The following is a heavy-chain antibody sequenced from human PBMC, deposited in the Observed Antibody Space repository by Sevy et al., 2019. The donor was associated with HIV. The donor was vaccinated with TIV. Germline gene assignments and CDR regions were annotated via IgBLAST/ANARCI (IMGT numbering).Heavy chain of an antibody. CDR3: AKSLYDSTGYYPVLDY. CDR1: GFTFNTYG. V-gene: IGHV3-23*01. J-gene: IGHJ4*02. Sequence: GGSLRLSCEASGFTFNTYGMNWVRQAPGKGLEWVSGISNGGERTDYTDSVKGRVTISRDNFKNTLFLQLNSLRADDTAVYYCAKSLYDSTGYYPVLDYWGQGSPVTVSS. CDR2: ISNGGERT. D-gene: IGHD3-22*01.